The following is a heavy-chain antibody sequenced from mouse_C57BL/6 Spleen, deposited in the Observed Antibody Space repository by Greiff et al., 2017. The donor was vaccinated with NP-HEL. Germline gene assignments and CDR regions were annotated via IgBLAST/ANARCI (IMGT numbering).Heavy chain of an antibody. Sequence: DVMLVESGGGLVQPGGSLKLSCAASGFTFSDYYMYWVRQTPEKRLEWVAYISNGGGSTYYPDTVQGRFTISRDNAKNTLYLQMSRLKSEDRAMYYCARHEGNYEYFDVWGTGTTVTVSS. V-gene: IGHV5-12*01. CDR3: ARHEGNYEYFDV. CDR2: ISNGGGST. D-gene: IGHD2-1*01. CDR1: GFTFSDYY. J-gene: IGHJ1*03.